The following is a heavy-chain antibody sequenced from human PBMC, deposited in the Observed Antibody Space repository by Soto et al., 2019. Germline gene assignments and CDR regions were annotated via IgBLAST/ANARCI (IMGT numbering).Heavy chain of an antibody. CDR2: ISPNSGGT. J-gene: IGHJ4*02. CDR1: GYTFTDYY. Sequence: QVQLVQSGAEVKKSGASVKVSCKASGYTFTDYYLHWVRQAPGQGLEWMGWISPNSGGTYYAQKFQGRVTMTRDTSISTVYMELSRLRSDDTAVYYCARDSRSGYDYHSYAYWGQGTLVTVSS. V-gene: IGHV1-2*02. D-gene: IGHD5-12*01. CDR3: ARDSRSGYDYHSYAY.